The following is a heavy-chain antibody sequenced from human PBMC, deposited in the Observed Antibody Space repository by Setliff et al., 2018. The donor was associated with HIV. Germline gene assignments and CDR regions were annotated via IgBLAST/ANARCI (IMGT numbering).Heavy chain of an antibody. CDR2: IYYSGST. V-gene: IGHV4-39*01. CDR3: ARLLVAGMLFDY. D-gene: IGHD2-15*01. Sequence: SETLSLTCTVSGGSISSSTYFWGWIRQPPGKGLECIGNIYYSGSTSYNPSLKSRVTISVDTSKNQFSLKLSSVTAADTAVHYCARLLVAGMLFDYWGQGTLVTVSS. J-gene: IGHJ4*02. CDR1: GGSISSSTYF.